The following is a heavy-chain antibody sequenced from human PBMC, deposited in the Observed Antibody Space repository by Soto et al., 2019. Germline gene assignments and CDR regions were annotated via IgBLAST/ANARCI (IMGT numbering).Heavy chain of an antibody. D-gene: IGHD4-4*01. CDR3: AKVPTGEMATVFQAFDI. V-gene: IGHV3-23*01. Sequence: GGSLRLSCVASEFTFSSYAMSWVRQAPGKGLEWVSAISGSGGSTYYADSVKGRFAVSRDNSKSTLYLQMNSLRDEDTAVYYCAKVPTGEMATVFQAFDIWGQGTMVTVSS. CDR1: EFTFSSYA. J-gene: IGHJ3*02. CDR2: ISGSGGST.